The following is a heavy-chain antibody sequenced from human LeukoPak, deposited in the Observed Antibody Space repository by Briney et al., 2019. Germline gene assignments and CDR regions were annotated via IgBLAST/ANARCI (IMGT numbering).Heavy chain of an antibody. CDR1: GGSFSGYY. CDR2: INHSGST. Sequence: SETLSLTCAVYGGSFSGYYWSWIRQPPGKGLEWIGEINHSGSTNYNPSLKSRVTVSVDTSKNQFSLKLSSVTAADTAVYYCARGRKLDYWGQGTLVTVSS. J-gene: IGHJ4*02. V-gene: IGHV4-34*01. CDR3: ARGRKLDY.